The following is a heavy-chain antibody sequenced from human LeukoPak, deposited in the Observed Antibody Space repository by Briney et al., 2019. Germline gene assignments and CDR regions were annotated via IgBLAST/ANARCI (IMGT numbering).Heavy chain of an antibody. J-gene: IGHJ4*02. D-gene: IGHD3-3*01. Sequence: PSETLSLTCTVSGDSISSDYWSWIRQPPGKGLEWIGYVHYSGSTNYNPSLKSRVTISVDTSKNQFSLKMRYVTAADTAVYYCAGRQGEWFLFDYWGQGTLVTVSS. CDR3: AGRQGEWFLFDY. V-gene: IGHV4-59*01. CDR2: VHYSGST. CDR1: GDSISSDY.